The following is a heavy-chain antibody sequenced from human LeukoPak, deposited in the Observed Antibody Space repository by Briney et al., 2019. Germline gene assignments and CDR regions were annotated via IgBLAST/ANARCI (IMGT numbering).Heavy chain of an antibody. CDR3: ARVGQGDAFDI. J-gene: IGHJ3*02. Sequence: AGGSLRLSCAASGFTFSSYSMNWVRQAPGKGLEWVSSISSSSSYIYYADSVKGRFTISRDNAKNSLYLQMNSLRAEDTAVYYCARVGQGDAFDIWGQGTMVTVSS. V-gene: IGHV3-21*01. CDR1: GFTFSSYS. CDR2: ISSSSSYI.